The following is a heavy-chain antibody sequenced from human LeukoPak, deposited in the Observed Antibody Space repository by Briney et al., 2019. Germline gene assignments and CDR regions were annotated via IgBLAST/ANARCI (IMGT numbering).Heavy chain of an antibody. CDR1: GDSMSTYY. V-gene: IGHV4-59*08. J-gene: IGHJ4*02. CDR2: IFYSGST. CDR3: ARGRGDFWSASTYFFDS. D-gene: IGHD3-3*01. Sequence: SETLSLTCTVSGDSMSTYYWSWIRQPPGKGLEWIGYIFYSGSTYYNPSLKSRLAISLDTSKSHFSLKLSSVTAADTAVYYCARGRGDFWSASTYFFDSWGQGTLVTVSS.